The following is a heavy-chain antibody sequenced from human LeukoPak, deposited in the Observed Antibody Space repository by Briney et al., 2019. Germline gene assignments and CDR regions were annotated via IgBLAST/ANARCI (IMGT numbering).Heavy chain of an antibody. J-gene: IGHJ5*02. CDR3: ARVLARQNWFDP. V-gene: IGHV4-39*07. CDR1: GDSISSSSYY. CDR2: IYYSGTT. Sequence: SETLSLTCTVSGDSISSSSYYWGWIRQSSGKGPEWIGSIYYSGTTYYNPSLKSRISVSVHTSKNQFSLRVTSVTAADTAVYYCARVLARQNWFDPWGQGTLVTVSS.